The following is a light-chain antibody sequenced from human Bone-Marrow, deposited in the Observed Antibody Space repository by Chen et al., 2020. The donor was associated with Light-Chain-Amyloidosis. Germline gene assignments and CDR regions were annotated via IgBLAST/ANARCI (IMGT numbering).Light chain of an antibody. CDR1: NIGSTS. Sequence: SYVLTQPSSLSVAPGQTATIACGGNNIGSTSVNWSQQTPGQAPLLVVYDDSDRPSGLPERLSGSNSGNTATLTISRVEAGDEADYYCQVWDRSSDRPVFGGGTKLTVL. CDR2: DDS. V-gene: IGLV3-21*02. CDR3: QVWDRSSDRPV. J-gene: IGLJ3*02.